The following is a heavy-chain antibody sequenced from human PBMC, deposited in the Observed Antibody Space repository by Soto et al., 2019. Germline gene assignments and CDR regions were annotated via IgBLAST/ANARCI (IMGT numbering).Heavy chain of an antibody. CDR1: GGSISSGGFY. V-gene: IGHV4-31*03. CDR3: ARGRYSDSHYYFDY. CDR2: IYYSGST. Sequence: SETLSLTCTVSGGSISSGGFYWNWVRQHPGKGLECIGYIYYSGSTYYNPSLKSRVTISMDTSQNQFSLRLTSVTAADTAVYYCARGRYSDSHYYFDYWGQGTLVTVS. J-gene: IGHJ4*02. D-gene: IGHD4-17*01.